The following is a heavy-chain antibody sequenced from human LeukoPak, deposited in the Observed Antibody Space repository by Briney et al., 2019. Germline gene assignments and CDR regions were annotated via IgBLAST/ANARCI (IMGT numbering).Heavy chain of an antibody. Sequence: GESLKIYCKGSGYSFTSYWIGWVRQMPGKGLEWMGIIYPGDSDTRYSPSFQGQVTISADKSISTAYLQWSSPKASDTAMYYCARQTYSGSYYPVFSFDYWGQGTLVTVSS. CDR3: ARQTYSGSYYPVFSFDY. CDR1: GYSFTSYW. CDR2: IYPGDSDT. D-gene: IGHD1-26*01. J-gene: IGHJ4*02. V-gene: IGHV5-51*01.